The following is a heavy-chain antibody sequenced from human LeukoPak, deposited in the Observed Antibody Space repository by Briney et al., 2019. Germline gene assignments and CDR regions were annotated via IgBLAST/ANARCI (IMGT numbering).Heavy chain of an antibody. CDR1: GYTFTSYA. Sequence: ASVKVSRKASGYTFTSYAMHWVRQAPGQRLEWMGWINAGNGNTKYSQKFQGRVTITRDTSASTAYMELSSLRSEDTAVYYCARDHCSSTNCYTGYYYYGMDVWGKGTTVTVSS. CDR2: INAGNGNT. V-gene: IGHV1-3*01. CDR3: ARDHCSSTNCYTGYYYYGMDV. J-gene: IGHJ6*04. D-gene: IGHD2-2*02.